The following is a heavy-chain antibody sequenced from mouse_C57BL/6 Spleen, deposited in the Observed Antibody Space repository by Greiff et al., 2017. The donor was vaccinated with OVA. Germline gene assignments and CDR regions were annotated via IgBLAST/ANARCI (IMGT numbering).Heavy chain of an antibody. CDR3: ASSYDYDVAWFAY. J-gene: IGHJ3*01. Sequence: QVQLPQPGADIVKPVAPVKMSCKASGYTFTSYWITWVKQRPGQGLEWIGDIYPGSGSTNYNEKFKSKATLTVDTSSSTAYMQLSSLTSEDSAVYYCASSYDYDVAWFAYWGQGTLVTVSA. CDR1: GYTFTSYW. D-gene: IGHD2-4*01. V-gene: IGHV1-55*01. CDR2: IYPGSGST.